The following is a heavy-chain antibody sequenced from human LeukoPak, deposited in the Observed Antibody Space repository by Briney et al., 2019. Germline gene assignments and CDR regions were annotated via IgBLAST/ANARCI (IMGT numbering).Heavy chain of an antibody. Sequence: SETLSLTCTVSGGSISSSSYYWGWIRQPPGKGLEWIGSIYYSGSTYYNPSLKSRVTISVDTSKNQFSLKLSSVTAADTAVYYCARGQDMVRGVNFYYYYYMDVWGKGTTVTISS. J-gene: IGHJ6*03. CDR3: ARGQDMVRGVNFYYYYYMDV. CDR1: GGSISSSSYY. D-gene: IGHD3-10*01. V-gene: IGHV4-39*07. CDR2: IYYSGST.